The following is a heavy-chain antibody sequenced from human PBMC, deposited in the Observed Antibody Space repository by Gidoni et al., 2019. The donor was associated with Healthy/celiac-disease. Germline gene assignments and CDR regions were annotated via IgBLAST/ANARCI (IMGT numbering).Heavy chain of an antibody. D-gene: IGHD6-19*01. CDR2: ISYDGSNK. J-gene: IGHJ4*02. Sequence: QVQLVESGGGVVQPGRSLRLSCAASGFTFRRHALHWVRQAPGKGLEWVAVISYDGSNKYYADSVKGRFTISRDNSKNTLYLQMNSLRAEDTAVYYCAREGAVAGLVGVQTGIFDYWGQGTLVTVSS. CDR1: GFTFRRHA. V-gene: IGHV3-30-3*01. CDR3: AREGAVAGLVGVQTGIFDY.